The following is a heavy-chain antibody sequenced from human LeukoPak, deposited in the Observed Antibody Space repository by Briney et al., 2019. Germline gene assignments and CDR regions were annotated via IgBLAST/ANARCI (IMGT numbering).Heavy chain of an antibody. J-gene: IGHJ6*02. CDR2: IRSIAYRGPT. V-gene: IGHV3-49*04. Sequence: GRSLRLSCRGYGFTFGDHAMSWVRQAPRKGLEWVRFIRSIAYRGPTEYAASVKGRFTISSDDSTIIAYLQMNSLRIEDTAVYYWARGPIQLWIHNAMDVWGQGTTVTVSS. D-gene: IGHD5-18*01. CDR1: GFTFGDHA. CDR3: ARGPIQLWIHNAMDV.